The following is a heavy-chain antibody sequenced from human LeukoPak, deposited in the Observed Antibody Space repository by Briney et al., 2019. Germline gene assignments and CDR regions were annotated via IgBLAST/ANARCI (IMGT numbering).Heavy chain of an antibody. D-gene: IGHD3-22*01. J-gene: IGHJ4*02. CDR3: ARDGDYYDSSGYYND. CDR1: GFTFSSYG. V-gene: IGHV3-33*01. Sequence: GRSLRLSCAASGFTFSSYGMHWVRQAPGKGLEWVAVIWFDGSNKYYADSVKGRFTIPRDNSKNTLYLQMNSLRAEDTALYYCARDGDYYDSSGYYNDWGQGTLVTVSS. CDR2: IWFDGSNK.